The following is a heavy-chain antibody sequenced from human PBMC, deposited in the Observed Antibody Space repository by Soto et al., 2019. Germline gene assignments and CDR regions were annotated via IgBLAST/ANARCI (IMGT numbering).Heavy chain of an antibody. CDR3: ARFAGGTLGY. CDR2: IYYSGST. V-gene: IGHV4-59*01. D-gene: IGHD1-26*01. CDR1: GGSISSYY. J-gene: IGHJ4*02. Sequence: SETLSLTCTVSGGSISSYYWSWIRQPPGKGLEWIGYIYYSGSTNYNPSLKSRVTISVDTSKNQFSLKLSSVTAADTAVYYCARFAGGTLGYWGQGTLVTVSS.